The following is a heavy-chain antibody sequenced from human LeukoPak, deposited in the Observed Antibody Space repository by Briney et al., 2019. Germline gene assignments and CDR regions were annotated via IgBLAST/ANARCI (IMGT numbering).Heavy chain of an antibody. CDR3: ARHVAGAGRKRGYRSGSFYDY. D-gene: IGHD1-26*01. V-gene: IGHV4-34*01. Sequence: PGGSLRLSCAASGFTFSSYAMSWVRQPPGKGLEWIGEINHSGSTNYNPSLKSRVTISVDTSKNQFSLKLSSVTAADTAVYYCARHVAGAGRKRGYRSGSFYDYWGQGTLVTVSS. CDR1: GFTFSSYA. J-gene: IGHJ4*02. CDR2: INHSGST.